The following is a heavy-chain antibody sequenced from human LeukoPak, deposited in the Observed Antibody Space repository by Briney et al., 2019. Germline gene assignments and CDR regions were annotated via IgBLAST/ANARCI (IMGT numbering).Heavy chain of an antibody. CDR3: ARGSREVVVVVADFDY. CDR1: GYTLTELS. D-gene: IGHD2-15*01. J-gene: IGHJ4*02. V-gene: IGHV1-24*01. CDR2: FDPEDGET. Sequence: ASVKVSCKVSGYTLTELSMHWVRQAPGKGLEWMGGFDPEDGETIYAQKFQGRVTMTEDTSTDTAYMELSSLRSDDTAVYYCARGSREVVVVVADFDYWGQGTLVTVSS.